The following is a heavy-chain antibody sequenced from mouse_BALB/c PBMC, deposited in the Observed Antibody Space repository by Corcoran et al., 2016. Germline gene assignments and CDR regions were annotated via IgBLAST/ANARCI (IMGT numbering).Heavy chain of an antibody. CDR3: VTYGYGY. J-gene: IGHJ2*01. Sequence: EVQLQQSGAELMKPGASEKLSCTASGFYIKDTYMHWVKQRPEQGREWIGRIDPANGNTKYDPKCQGKATITADTSSNTAYLQLSSLTSEDTAVYYCVTYGYGYWGQGTTLTVSS. CDR2: IDPANGNT. D-gene: IGHD1-2*01. V-gene: IGHV14-3*02. CDR1: GFYIKDTY.